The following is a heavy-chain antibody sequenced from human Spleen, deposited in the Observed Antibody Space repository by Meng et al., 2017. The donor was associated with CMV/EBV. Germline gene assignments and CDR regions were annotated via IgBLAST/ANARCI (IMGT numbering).Heavy chain of an antibody. V-gene: IGHV3-30*02. D-gene: IGHD1-1*01. CDR2: IRYDGSNE. Sequence: GESLKISCAASGFTFSTFGMHWVRQAPGKGLEWVAFIRYDGSNEYYADSMKGRFTISRDNSKNTLFVQMNSLRTEDTAVYYCAKTKRKWNDMWEAMDVWGQGTTVTVSS. CDR3: AKTKRKWNDMWEAMDV. CDR1: GFTFSTFG. J-gene: IGHJ6*02.